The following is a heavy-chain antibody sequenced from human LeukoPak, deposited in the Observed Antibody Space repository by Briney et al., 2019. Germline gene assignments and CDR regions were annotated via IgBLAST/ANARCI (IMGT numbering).Heavy chain of an antibody. J-gene: IGHJ4*02. V-gene: IGHV4-59*08. D-gene: IGHD3-22*01. Sequence: PSETLSLTCTVSGGSISSYYWSWIRQPPGKGLEWIGYICYSGSTNYNPSLKSRVTISVDTSKNQFSLKLSSVTAADTAVYYCARHGGEYYYDSSGYYGYWGQGTLVTVSS. CDR2: ICYSGST. CDR3: ARHGGEYYYDSSGYYGY. CDR1: GGSISSYY.